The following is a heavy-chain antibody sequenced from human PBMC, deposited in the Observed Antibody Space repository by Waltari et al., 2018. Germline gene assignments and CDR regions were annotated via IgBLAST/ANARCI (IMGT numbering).Heavy chain of an antibody. CDR2: IYTSGST. Sequence: QVQLQESGPGLVKPSETLSLTCPVSGGSISSYSWSWIRQPAGKGLEWIGRIYTSGSTNYNPSLKSRVTMSVDTSKNQFSLKLSSVTAADTAVYYCARVITMVRGVIILDAFDIWGQGTMVTVSS. J-gene: IGHJ3*02. CDR1: GGSISSYS. CDR3: ARVITMVRGVIILDAFDI. D-gene: IGHD3-10*01. V-gene: IGHV4-4*07.